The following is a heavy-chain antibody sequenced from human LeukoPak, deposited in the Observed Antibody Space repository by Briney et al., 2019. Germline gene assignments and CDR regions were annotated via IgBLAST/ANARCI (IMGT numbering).Heavy chain of an antibody. Sequence: SETLSLTCTVSGGSISSGDYYWSWIRQPPGKGLEWIGYIYYSGSTYYNPSLKSRVTISVDTSKIQFSLKLSSVTAADTAVYYCARDTYYGSGSHDAFDIWGQGTMVTVSS. J-gene: IGHJ3*02. CDR3: ARDTYYGSGSHDAFDI. V-gene: IGHV4-30-4*01. CDR1: GGSISSGDYY. D-gene: IGHD3-10*01. CDR2: IYYSGST.